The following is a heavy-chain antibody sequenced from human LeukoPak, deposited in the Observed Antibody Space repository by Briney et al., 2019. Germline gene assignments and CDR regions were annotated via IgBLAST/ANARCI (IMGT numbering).Heavy chain of an antibody. V-gene: IGHV4-39*01. J-gene: IGHJ5*02. CDR2: IYFSGST. CDR3: ARVIHYDILPRPGWLDP. D-gene: IGHD3-9*01. CDR1: GGSISSRNYY. Sequence: SETLSLTCSVSGGSISSRNYYWGWIRQPPGKGLEWIASIYFSGSTYYNPSLNSRVTISVDMSKNQFSLKLTSVTAADTAVYYCARVIHYDILPRPGWLDPWGQGTLVTVSS.